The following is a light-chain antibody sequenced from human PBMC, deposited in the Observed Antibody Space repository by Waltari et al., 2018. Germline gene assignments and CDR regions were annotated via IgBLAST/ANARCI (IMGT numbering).Light chain of an antibody. V-gene: IGKV1-27*01. CDR2: AAS. CDR3: QEYNSAPYT. CDR1: QDITNS. J-gene: IGKJ2*01. Sequence: DIQMAQSPSSLSASVGDRVTITCRASQDITNSLVCYQQKPGKAPKLLIYAASTFQPGVPSRFSGSVSGTHFTLTISSLQPEDVATYYCQEYNSAPYTFGQGTKLEIK.